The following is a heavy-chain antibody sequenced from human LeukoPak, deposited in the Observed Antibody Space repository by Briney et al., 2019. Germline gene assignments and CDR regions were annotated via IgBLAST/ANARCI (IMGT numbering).Heavy chain of an antibody. CDR1: GYTFSSSD. Sequence: ASVKVSCKASGYTFSSSDINWVRQAPGQGLEWMGWISVYNGKTNYAQKLQGRVTMTTDTSTNTAYMELRSLRSDDTAMYYCARGPRPYYYDSSGKFFDYWGQGTLVTVSS. CDR2: ISVYNGKT. D-gene: IGHD3-22*01. CDR3: ARGPRPYYYDSSGKFFDY. J-gene: IGHJ4*02. V-gene: IGHV1-18*01.